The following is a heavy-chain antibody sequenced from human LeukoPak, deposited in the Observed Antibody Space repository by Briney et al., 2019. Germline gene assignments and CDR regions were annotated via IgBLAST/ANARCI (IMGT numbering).Heavy chain of an antibody. CDR1: GGSISSYY. J-gene: IGHJ3*02. CDR2: IYYSGST. D-gene: IGHD3-10*01. CDR3: ARDPKGFGESNDDAFDI. V-gene: IGHV4-59*01. Sequence: PSETLSLTCTVSGGSISSYYWSWIRQPPGKGLEWIGYIYYSGSTNYNPSLKSRVTISVDTSKNQFSLKLSSVTAADTAVYYCARDPKGFGESNDDAFDIWGQGTMVTVSS.